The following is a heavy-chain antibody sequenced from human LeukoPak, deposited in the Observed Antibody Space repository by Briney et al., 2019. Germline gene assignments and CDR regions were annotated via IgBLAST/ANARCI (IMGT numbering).Heavy chain of an antibody. Sequence: SVKVSCKASGGTFSSYAISWVRQAPGQGLEWMGRIIPILGIANYAQKFQGRVAITADKSTSTAYMELSSLRSEDTAVYYCASGGTGSSGWTLDYWGQGTLVTVSS. V-gene: IGHV1-69*04. CDR3: ASGGTGSSGWTLDY. CDR2: IIPILGIA. CDR1: GGTFSSYA. D-gene: IGHD6-19*01. J-gene: IGHJ4*02.